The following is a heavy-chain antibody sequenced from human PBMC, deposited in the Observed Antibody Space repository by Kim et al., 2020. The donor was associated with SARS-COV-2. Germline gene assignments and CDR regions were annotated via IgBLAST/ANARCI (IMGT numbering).Heavy chain of an antibody. J-gene: IGHJ5*02. Sequence: SETLSLTCSVSGGTMSSYYWTWIRQTPGKGLEGIGNMYDGGTTNYNPSLKSRVTISIDTSKNQFSLKLTSVTAADTAIYYCARDLRAVAGTWVGYFDPWGKRTQVSVSS. D-gene: IGHD6-19*01. V-gene: IGHV4-59*01. CDR1: GGTMSSYY. CDR2: MYDGGTT. CDR3: ARDLRAVAGTWVGYFDP.